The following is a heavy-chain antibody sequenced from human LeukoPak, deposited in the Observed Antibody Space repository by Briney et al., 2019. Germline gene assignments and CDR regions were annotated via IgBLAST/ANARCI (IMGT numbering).Heavy chain of an antibody. Sequence: GTSVKVSCKASGFTFTSSAVQWVRQARGQRLGWIGWIVVGSGNTNYAQKFQERVTITRDMSTSTAYMELGSLRSEDTAVYYCARKGDGYNAYYFDYWGQGTLVTVSS. CDR1: GFTFTSSA. CDR3: ARKGDGYNAYYFDY. J-gene: IGHJ4*02. V-gene: IGHV1-58*01. CDR2: IVVGSGNT. D-gene: IGHD5-24*01.